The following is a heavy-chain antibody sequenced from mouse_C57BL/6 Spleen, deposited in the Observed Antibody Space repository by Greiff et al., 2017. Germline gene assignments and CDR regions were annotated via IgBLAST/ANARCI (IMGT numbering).Heavy chain of an antibody. CDR1: GYTFTSYW. D-gene: IGHD1-3*01. J-gene: IGHJ3*01. CDR2: IYPCDSET. CDR3: ERSKCVPWFAY. Sequence: QVQLQQPGAELVRPGSSVKLSCKASGYTFTSYWMPWVKQRPIQGLEWIGDIYPCDSETHYNQKFKDKATLTVDKSSSTAYMQLSSLTSEESADYECERSKCVPWFAYWGQGTLVTVSA. V-gene: IGHV1-52*01.